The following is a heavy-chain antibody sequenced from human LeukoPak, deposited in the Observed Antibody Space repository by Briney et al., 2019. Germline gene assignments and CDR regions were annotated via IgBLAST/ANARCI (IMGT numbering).Heavy chain of an antibody. D-gene: IGHD3-10*01. CDR2: MNPNSGDT. J-gene: IGHJ4*02. CDR3: ARGPFGSGSFLDY. CDR1: GYIFSSND. V-gene: IGHV1-8*01. Sequence: GASVKVSCKASGYIFSSNDINWVRQAAGQGLEWMGWMNPNSGDTGYTQKFQGRVAMTRSTSITTAYMELSSLRSEDTAVYYCARGPFGSGSFLDYLGQGTLVTVSS.